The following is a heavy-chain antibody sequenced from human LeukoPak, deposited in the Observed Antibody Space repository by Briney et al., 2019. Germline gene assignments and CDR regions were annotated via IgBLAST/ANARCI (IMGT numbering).Heavy chain of an antibody. V-gene: IGHV4-61*02. CDR3: ARDPWGIAVAGYFDY. Sequence: SQTLSLTCTVSGGSISSGSYYWSWIRQPARKGLEWIGRIYTSGCTNYNPSLKSRVTISVDTSKNQFSLKLSSVTAADTAVYYCARDPWGIAVAGYFDYWGQGTLVTVSS. CDR2: IYTSGCT. CDR1: GGSISSGSYY. J-gene: IGHJ4*02. D-gene: IGHD6-19*01.